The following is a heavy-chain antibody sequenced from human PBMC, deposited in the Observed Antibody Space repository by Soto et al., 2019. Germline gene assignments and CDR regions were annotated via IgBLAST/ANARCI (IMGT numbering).Heavy chain of an antibody. D-gene: IGHD1-1*01. V-gene: IGHV3-15*01. Sequence: GGSLRLSCAASGFIFSNAWMSWVRQAPGKGREWVGRIKSKTEGGATDYAAPVKGRFTISRDDSKNTLYLQMNSLQTEDTALYYYATRVGIESPRSHTLDSWGQGTLVTVSS. CDR2: IKSKTEGGAT. CDR1: GFIFSNAW. J-gene: IGHJ4*02. CDR3: ATRVGIESPRSHTLDS.